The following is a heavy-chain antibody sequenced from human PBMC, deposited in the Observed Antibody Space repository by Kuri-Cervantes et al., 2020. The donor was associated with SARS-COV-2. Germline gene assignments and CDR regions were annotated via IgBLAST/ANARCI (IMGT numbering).Heavy chain of an antibody. Sequence: GGSLRLSCAASGFTFSSYWMSWVRQAPGKGLEWVANIKQDGSGKYYVDSVKGRFTISRDNAKNTLYLQMNSLRAEDTAVYYCARHGGGYGVAFDIWGQGTMVTVSS. CDR3: ARHGGGYGVAFDI. V-gene: IGHV3-7*01. D-gene: IGHD3-3*01. CDR1: GFTFSSYW. CDR2: IKQDGSGK. J-gene: IGHJ3*02.